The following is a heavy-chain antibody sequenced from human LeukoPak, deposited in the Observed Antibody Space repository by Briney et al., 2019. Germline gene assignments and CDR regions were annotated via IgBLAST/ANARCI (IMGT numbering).Heavy chain of an antibody. CDR3: ARIRDGYNDAYDI. D-gene: IGHD5-24*01. CDR1: GYTFTNSY. J-gene: IGHJ3*02. V-gene: IGHV1-46*01. Sequence: GASVKVSCKASGYTFTNSYIHWVRQAPGQVLEWMGLINPDGGNTNYAQNFQGRVTLTRVTSTSTVYMELSSLRSEDTAIYYCARIRDGYNDAYDIWGQGTVVTVSS. CDR2: INPDGGNT.